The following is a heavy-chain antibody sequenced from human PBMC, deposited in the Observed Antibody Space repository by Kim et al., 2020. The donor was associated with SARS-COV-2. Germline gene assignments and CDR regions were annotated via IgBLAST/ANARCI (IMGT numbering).Heavy chain of an antibody. Sequence: GGSLRLSCAASGFTFSSYAMHWVRQAPGKGLEWVAVISYDGSNKYYADSVKGRFTISRDNSKNTLYLQMNSLRAEDTAVYYCARPPVGATTGYYYCYYMDVWGKGTTVTVSS. J-gene: IGHJ6*03. CDR1: GFTFSSYA. D-gene: IGHD1-26*01. CDR2: ISYDGSNK. CDR3: ARPPVGATTGYYYCYYMDV. V-gene: IGHV3-30-3*01.